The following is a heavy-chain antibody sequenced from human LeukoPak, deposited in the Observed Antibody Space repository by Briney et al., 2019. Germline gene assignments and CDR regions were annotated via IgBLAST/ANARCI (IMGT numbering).Heavy chain of an antibody. D-gene: IGHD3-22*01. J-gene: IGHJ4*02. CDR2: ICDSGRTI. CDR3: ARDRLGDYDHSGYYDK. Sequence: GGSLGLSCAASGFTFSDYYMSWIRQAPGKGLEWVSYICDSGRTIYYADSVKGRFTISRDNAKNSVYLQMNNLRAEDTAVDYCARDRLGDYDHSGYYDKWGQGTLVTVSS. CDR1: GFTFSDYY. V-gene: IGHV3-11*01.